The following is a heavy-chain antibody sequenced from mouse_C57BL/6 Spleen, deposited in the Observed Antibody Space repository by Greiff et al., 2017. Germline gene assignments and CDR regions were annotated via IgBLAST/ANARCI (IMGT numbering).Heavy chain of an antibody. CDR1: GFTFSDYY. Sequence: EVLLVESEGGLVQPGSSMKLSCTASGFTFSDYYMAWVRQVPEKGLEWVANINYDGSSTYYLDSLKSRFILSRDNAKNILYLQMISLKSEDTATYYRARDHGSSLYWYFDVWGTGTTVTVSS. CDR2: INYDGSST. CDR3: ARDHGSSLYWYFDV. D-gene: IGHD1-1*01. V-gene: IGHV5-16*01. J-gene: IGHJ1*03.